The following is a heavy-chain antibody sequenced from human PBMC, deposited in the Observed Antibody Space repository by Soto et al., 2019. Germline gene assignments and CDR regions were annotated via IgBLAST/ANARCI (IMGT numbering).Heavy chain of an antibody. CDR3: ARDRGRFLEWPKDWFDP. V-gene: IGHV4-59*01. CDR2: IYYSGST. Sequence: SETLSLTCTVSGGSISSYYWSWIRQPPGKGLEWIGYIYYSGSTNYNPSLKSRVTISVDTSKNQFSLKLSSVTAADTAVYYCARDRGRFLEWPKDWFDPWGQGTLVTVSS. J-gene: IGHJ5*02. D-gene: IGHD3-3*01. CDR1: GGSISSYY.